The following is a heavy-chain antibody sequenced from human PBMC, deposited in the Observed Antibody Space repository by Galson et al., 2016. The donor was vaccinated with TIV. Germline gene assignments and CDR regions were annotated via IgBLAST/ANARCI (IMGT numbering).Heavy chain of an antibody. D-gene: IGHD3-22*01. Sequence: SVKVSCKASGYIFTDYYIHWVRQAPGQGLEWLGWINPKNGGAIFAQKFQGRVTLTSDTSISTAYMDLSWLTFDDTAVYYCARDDGSTSGSDYWGQGTLVTVSS. J-gene: IGHJ4*02. CDR1: GYIFTDYY. CDR2: INPKNGGA. V-gene: IGHV1-2*02. CDR3: ARDDGSTSGSDY.